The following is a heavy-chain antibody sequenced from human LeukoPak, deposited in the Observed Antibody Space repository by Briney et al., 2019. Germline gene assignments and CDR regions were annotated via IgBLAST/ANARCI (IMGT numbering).Heavy chain of an antibody. V-gene: IGHV4-34*01. CDR2: ISHSGST. CDR3: ARGRDYIWGMSGY. Sequence: SETLSLTCAVYDGSLCGYSWSWIRHYPGKGLECIGEISHSGSTNYNPSFKSRVTVSGDTSNKQVSLKMTSVTAADTAVYFCARGRDYIWGMSGYWGQGTQVIVSS. CDR1: DGSLCGYS. J-gene: IGHJ4*02. D-gene: IGHD3-16*01.